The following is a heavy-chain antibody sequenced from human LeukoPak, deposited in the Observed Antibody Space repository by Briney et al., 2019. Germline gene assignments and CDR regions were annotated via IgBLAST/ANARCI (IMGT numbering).Heavy chain of an antibody. D-gene: IGHD3-22*01. J-gene: IGHJ4*02. Sequence: PGGSLRLSCAASGFTFDDYGLAWVRQGPGKGLEWVSGINWNGGSTGYADSVKGRFTISRDNAKNSLYLQMNSLRAGDTALYYCARERTYYYDSNPDYFDYWGQGTLVTVSS. V-gene: IGHV3-20*04. CDR2: INWNGGST. CDR3: ARERTYYYDSNPDYFDY. CDR1: GFTFDDYG.